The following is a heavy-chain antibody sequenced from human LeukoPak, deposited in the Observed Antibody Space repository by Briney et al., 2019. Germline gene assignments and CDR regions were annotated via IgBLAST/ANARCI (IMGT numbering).Heavy chain of an antibody. V-gene: IGHV3-23*01. CDR2: ITGRGDST. CDR3: AKDSVVVAGLVNYFDS. Sequence: GGSLRLSCAASGFTFSNHAMSWVRQAPGEGLEWVSAITGRGDSTFYTDSVKGRFTISRDNSKNTLYLQTKSLGAEDTAVYYCAKDSVVVAGLVNYFDSWGQGTLVTVSS. CDR1: GFTFSNHA. D-gene: IGHD6-19*01. J-gene: IGHJ4*02.